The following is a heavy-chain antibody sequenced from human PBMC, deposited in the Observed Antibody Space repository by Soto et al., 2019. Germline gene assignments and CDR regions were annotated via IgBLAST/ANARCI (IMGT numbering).Heavy chain of an antibody. V-gene: IGHV3-53*01. CDR1: GFTVSSNY. CDR2: IYSGGST. J-gene: IGHJ6*02. Sequence: PGGSLRLSCAASGFTVSSNYMSWVRQAPGKGLEWVSVIYSGGSTYYADSVKGRFTISRDNSKNTLYLQMNSLRAEDTAVYYCARDNGGNSYYYYGMDVWGQGTTVAVSS. D-gene: IGHD2-21*02. CDR3: ARDNGGNSYYYYGMDV.